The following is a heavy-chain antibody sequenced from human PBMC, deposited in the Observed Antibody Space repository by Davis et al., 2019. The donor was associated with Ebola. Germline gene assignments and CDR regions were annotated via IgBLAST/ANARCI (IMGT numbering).Heavy chain of an antibody. CDR3: ASMFGLPYYYYGMDL. Sequence: SETLSLTCTVSGASISSYYWSWIRQSPGKGLEWIGYIHYSGSTNYSPSLKSRVTMSVDTSKNQFSLKLSSVTAADTAVYYCASMFGLPYYYYGMDLWGQGTTVTVSS. J-gene: IGHJ6*02. D-gene: IGHD3/OR15-3a*01. CDR2: IHYSGST. CDR1: GASISSYY. V-gene: IGHV4-59*12.